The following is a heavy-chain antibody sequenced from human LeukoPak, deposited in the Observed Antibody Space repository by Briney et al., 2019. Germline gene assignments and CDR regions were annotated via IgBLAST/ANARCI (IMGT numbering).Heavy chain of an antibody. CDR1: GYTLTELS. D-gene: IGHD1-26*01. V-gene: IGHV1-24*01. J-gene: IGHJ4*02. CDR2: FDPEDGET. CDR3: AKLRGSYSDYYFDS. Sequence: ASVKVSCKVSGYTLTELSMHWVRQAPGKGLEWMGGFDPEDGETIYAQKLQGRVTMTTDTSTSTAYMELRSLRSDDTAVYYCAKLRGSYSDYYFDSWGQGTLVTVSS.